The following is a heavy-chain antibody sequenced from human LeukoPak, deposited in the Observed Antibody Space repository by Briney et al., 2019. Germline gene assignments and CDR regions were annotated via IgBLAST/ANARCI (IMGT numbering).Heavy chain of an antibody. D-gene: IGHD3-3*01. CDR2: IYYSGST. V-gene: IGHV4-31*03. CDR1: GGSISSGGYY. Sequence: SETLSLTCTVSGGSISSGGYYWSWIRQHPGKGLEWIGYIYYSGSTYYNPSLKSRVTISVDRSKNQFSLKLSSVTAADTAVYYCARAGRITIFGVVTAFDYWGQGTLVTVSS. J-gene: IGHJ4*02. CDR3: ARAGRITIFGVVTAFDY.